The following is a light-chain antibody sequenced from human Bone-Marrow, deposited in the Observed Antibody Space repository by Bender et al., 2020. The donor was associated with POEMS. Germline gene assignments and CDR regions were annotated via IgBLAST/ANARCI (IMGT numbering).Light chain of an antibody. CDR1: SSDVGGYDL. J-gene: IGLJ3*02. V-gene: IGLV2-23*01. CDR2: ECT. CDR3: CSFAGSSFWV. Sequence: QSALTPPSSVSGSPGQSITISSTGTSSDVGGYDLVSWYKQLPGRAPNLIIYECTKRASGLSNRFSAANDGNRASVTIAGLQAEDEADYYCCSFAGSSFWVFGGGTKLTVL.